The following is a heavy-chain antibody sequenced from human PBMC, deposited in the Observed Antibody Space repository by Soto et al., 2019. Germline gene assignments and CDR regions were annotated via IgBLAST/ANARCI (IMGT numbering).Heavy chain of an antibody. CDR2: IGGTAATT. CDR1: GFPFSSTD. V-gene: IGHV3-23*01. Sequence: EMQVLEWGGGLVQPGGSLRLSWGASGFPFSSTDMSWVRQPPGKGLEWVSTIGGTAATTYYADSVRGRFTGSRDNSNNTLSLQMNGRSPDDTAVYYCVKYSGSFGTWGQGTRVAVSS. D-gene: IGHD3-10*01. CDR3: VKYSGSFGT. J-gene: IGHJ5*02.